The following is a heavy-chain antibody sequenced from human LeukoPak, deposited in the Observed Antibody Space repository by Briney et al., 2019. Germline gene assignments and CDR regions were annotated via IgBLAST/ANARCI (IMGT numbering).Heavy chain of an antibody. Sequence: ASVNVSCKASGYTLTGYYMHWVRQAPGQGLECMGWINPNSGGTNYAQTFQGRVTMTRDTSISTAYMELSRLRSDDTAVYYCARGGDDFWSGPMDVWGQGTTVTVSS. D-gene: IGHD3-3*01. CDR1: GYTLTGYY. J-gene: IGHJ6*02. CDR2: INPNSGGT. V-gene: IGHV1-2*02. CDR3: ARGGDDFWSGPMDV.